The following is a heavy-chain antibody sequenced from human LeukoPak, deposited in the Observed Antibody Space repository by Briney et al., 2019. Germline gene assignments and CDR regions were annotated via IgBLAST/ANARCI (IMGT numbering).Heavy chain of an antibody. J-gene: IGHJ6*02. V-gene: IGHV3-21*01. CDR3: ATLDGDYEIPWDYYYGMDV. CDR1: GFTVSSNY. CDR2: ISSSSSYI. Sequence: GGSLRLSCAASGFTVSSNYMSWVRQAPGKGLEWVSSISSSSSYIYYADSVKGRFTISRDNAKNSLYLQMNSLRAEDTAVYYCATLDGDYEIPWDYYYGMDVWGQGTTVTVSS. D-gene: IGHD4-17*01.